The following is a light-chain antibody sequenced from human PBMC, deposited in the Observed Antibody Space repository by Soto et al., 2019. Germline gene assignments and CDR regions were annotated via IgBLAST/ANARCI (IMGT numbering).Light chain of an antibody. CDR2: GNS. J-gene: IGLJ1*01. CDR1: SANIGACYD. Sequence: QSVLTQPPSVSGAPGQRVTISCTGSSANIGACYDVHWYQQHPGTAPKLLIYGNSNRPSGVPDRFSGSKSGTSASLTITGLQAEDEADYYCQSYDSSLSSVVFGAGTKVTVL. V-gene: IGLV1-40*01. CDR3: QSYDSSLSSVV.